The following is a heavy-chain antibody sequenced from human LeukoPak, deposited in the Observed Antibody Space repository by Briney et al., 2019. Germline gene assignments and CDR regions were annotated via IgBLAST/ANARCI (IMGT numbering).Heavy chain of an antibody. Sequence: SETLSLTCTVSGGSISSSSYYWGWIRQPPGKGLEWIGSIYYSGSTYYNPSLKSRVTISVDTSKNQFSLKLSSVTAADTAVYYCARLHAAVDYGDYFDYWGQGTLVTVSS. CDR2: IYYSGST. V-gene: IGHV4-39*01. D-gene: IGHD4-17*01. CDR3: ARLHAAVDYGDYFDY. J-gene: IGHJ4*02. CDR1: GGSISSSSYY.